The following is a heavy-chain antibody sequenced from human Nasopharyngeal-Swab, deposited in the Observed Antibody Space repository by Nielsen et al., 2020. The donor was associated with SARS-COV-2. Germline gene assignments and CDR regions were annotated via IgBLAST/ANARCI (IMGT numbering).Heavy chain of an antibody. CDR2: ISYDGSNK. CDR3: AKDLLPLDLSEYSGSYLFYGMDV. D-gene: IGHD1-26*01. V-gene: IGHV3-30*18. Sequence: VRQAPGKGLECVAFISYDGSNKYYADSVKGRFTISRDNSKNTLYLQMNSLRAEDTAVYYCAKDLLPLDLSEYSGSYLFYGMDVWGQGTTVTVSS. J-gene: IGHJ6*02.